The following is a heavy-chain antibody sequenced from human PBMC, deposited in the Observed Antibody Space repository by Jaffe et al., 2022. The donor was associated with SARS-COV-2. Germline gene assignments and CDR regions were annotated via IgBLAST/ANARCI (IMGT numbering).Heavy chain of an antibody. Sequence: QIQLQQSGPGLVKPSQTLSLTCAISGDSVSGNSVAWIWIRQSPSRGLEWLGRTYYRSKWYNDYAVSVKSRITINPDTSRNQFSLQLNSVTPGDTAVYYCARGPTVAGTVWYYFDYWGQGSLVTVSS. CDR1: GDSVSGNSVA. D-gene: IGHD6-19*01. CDR2: TYYRSKWYN. V-gene: IGHV6-1*01. J-gene: IGHJ4*02. CDR3: ARGPTVAGTVWYYFDY.